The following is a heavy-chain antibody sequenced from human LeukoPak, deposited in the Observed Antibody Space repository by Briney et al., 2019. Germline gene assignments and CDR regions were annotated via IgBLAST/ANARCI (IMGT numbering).Heavy chain of an antibody. CDR2: MNPNSGNT. CDR3: ARDRRKIWLRWYYYDFMDV. V-gene: IGHV1-8*01. Sequence: ASVKVSCKASGYTFTSYDINWVRQATGQGLEWMGWMNPNSGNTGYAQKFQGRVTMTRNTSISTAYMELSSLRSEDTAVYYCARDRRKIWLRWYYYDFMDVWGEGTGVSVSS. J-gene: IGHJ6*03. D-gene: IGHD5-12*01. CDR1: GYTFTSYD.